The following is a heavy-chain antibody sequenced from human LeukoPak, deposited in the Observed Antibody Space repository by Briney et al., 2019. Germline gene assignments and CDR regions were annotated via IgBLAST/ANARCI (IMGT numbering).Heavy chain of an antibody. J-gene: IGHJ4*02. CDR2: IYYSGSN. CDR1: GCTISSYY. V-gene: IGHV4-59*01. Sequence: SETLSLTCTVSGCTISSYYWSWIRQPPGKGLEWVGYIYYSGSNNYNPSPTPRVTTSVDTSKNQSSLKLSSVTAADTAVYYCAIIAVAGTLLDYWGQGSLVTVSS. D-gene: IGHD6-19*01. CDR3: AIIAVAGTLLDY.